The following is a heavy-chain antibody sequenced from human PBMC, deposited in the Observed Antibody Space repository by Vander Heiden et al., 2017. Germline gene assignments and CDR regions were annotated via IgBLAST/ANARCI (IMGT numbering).Heavy chain of an antibody. J-gene: IGHJ4*02. CDR1: GFTFSSYW. Sequence: EVQLVESGGGLVQPGGSLRLSCAASGFTFSSYWMGWVRQAPGKGLEWVANIKQDGSEKYYVDSVKGRFTISRDNAKNSLYLQMNSLRAEDTAVYYCARVGFYYYGTFDYWGQGTLVTVSS. CDR3: ARVGFYYYGTFDY. D-gene: IGHD3-10*01. CDR2: IKQDGSEK. V-gene: IGHV3-7*01.